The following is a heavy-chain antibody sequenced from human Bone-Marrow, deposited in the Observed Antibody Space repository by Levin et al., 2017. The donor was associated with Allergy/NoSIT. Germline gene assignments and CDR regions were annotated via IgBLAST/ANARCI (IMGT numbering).Heavy chain of an antibody. CDR1: GFTVSSNY. CDR3: VRGVTSGDY. D-gene: IGHD2-21*02. Sequence: GGSLRLSCAASGFTVSSNYMNWVRQAPGKGLEWVSTLKTGSGTMYYADFVRGRFTISRDTATNSLYLQMNSLRDDDTAVYYCVRGVTSGDYWGQGTLVTVSS. J-gene: IGHJ4*02. CDR2: LKTGSGTM. V-gene: IGHV3-48*02.